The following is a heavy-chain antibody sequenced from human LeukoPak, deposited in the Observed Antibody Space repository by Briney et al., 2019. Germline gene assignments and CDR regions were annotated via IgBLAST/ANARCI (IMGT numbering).Heavy chain of an antibody. CDR2: ISSSGSTI. Sequence: SLRLSCAASGFTFSDYYMSWIRQAPGKGLEWVSYISSSGSTIYFADSVKGRFTISRDNAKNSLYLQMNSLRADDTAVYYCARPIEYSSPTLYGMDVWGQGTTVTVSS. CDR3: ARPIEYSSPTLYGMDV. D-gene: IGHD6-6*01. CDR1: GFTFSDYY. J-gene: IGHJ6*02. V-gene: IGHV3-11*01.